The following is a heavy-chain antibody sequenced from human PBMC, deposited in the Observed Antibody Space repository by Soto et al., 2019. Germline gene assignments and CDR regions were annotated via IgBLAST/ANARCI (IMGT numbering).Heavy chain of an antibody. V-gene: IGHV4-61*01. Sequence: PSETLSLTCTFSGCSVSSGSYYWSWIRQPPGKGLEWIGYIYYSGSTNYNPSLKSRVTISVDTSKNQFSLELSSVTAADTAVYYCARAVSITIFGVVPNWFDPWGQGTLVTVSS. CDR1: GCSVSSGSYY. CDR2: IYYSGST. CDR3: ARAVSITIFGVVPNWFDP. J-gene: IGHJ5*02. D-gene: IGHD3-3*01.